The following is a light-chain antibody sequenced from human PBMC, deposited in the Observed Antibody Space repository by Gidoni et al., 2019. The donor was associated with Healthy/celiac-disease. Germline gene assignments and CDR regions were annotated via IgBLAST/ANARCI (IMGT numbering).Light chain of an antibody. J-gene: IGKJ2*01. CDR1: QSVSSSY. V-gene: IGKV3-20*01. Sequence: EIVLTQSPGTLSLSPGERATLSCRASQSVSSSYLAWYQQKPGQAPRLLIYGASSMATGIPDRFSGSGSGTDFILTISRLEPEDFAVYYCQQYGSSPYTFGQGTKLEIK. CDR2: GAS. CDR3: QQYGSSPYT.